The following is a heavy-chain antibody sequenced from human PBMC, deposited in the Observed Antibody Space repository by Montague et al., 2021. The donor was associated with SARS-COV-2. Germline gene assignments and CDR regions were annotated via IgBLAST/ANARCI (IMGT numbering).Heavy chain of an antibody. CDR3: ARVRYYGSGTSLGMDV. J-gene: IGHJ6*02. CDR2: INHSGST. CDR1: SGSFSGYY. V-gene: IGHV4-34*01. Sequence: SETLSLTCAVYSGSFSGYYWSWIRQPPGKGLEWIGEINHSGSTNYNPSLKSRVTISVDTSKNQFSLTLSSVTAADTAVYYCARVRYYGSGTSLGMDVWGQGTTVTVSS. D-gene: IGHD3-10*01.